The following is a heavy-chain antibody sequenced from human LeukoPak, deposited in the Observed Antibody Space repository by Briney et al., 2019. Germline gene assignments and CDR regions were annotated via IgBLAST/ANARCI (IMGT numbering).Heavy chain of an antibody. CDR1: GFTFSRNA. Sequence: GGSLRLSCAASGFTFSRNAMTWVRQAPGKGLEWVSVITANGGRTYYADSVKGRFTISRDNSKNTLSLQMNSLRADDTAVYYCAKDGAAPGSGGDYFDYWGQGTLVTVSS. CDR2: ITANGGRT. CDR3: AKDGAAPGSGGDYFDY. V-gene: IGHV3-23*01. D-gene: IGHD3-10*01. J-gene: IGHJ4*02.